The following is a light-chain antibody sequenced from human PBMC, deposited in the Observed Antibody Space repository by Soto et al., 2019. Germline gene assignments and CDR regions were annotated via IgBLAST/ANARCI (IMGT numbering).Light chain of an antibody. Sequence: DIQMTQSPSTLSASVGDRVTITCRAIQTITTYLTWYQQRPGKAPKLLIYRSSILQNGVPSRFSGSGSGTEFTLTSSSLQPDDFANYYCQQYYIYATFGQGTRVEI. V-gene: IGKV1-5*03. CDR1: QTITTY. CDR2: RSS. J-gene: IGKJ1*01. CDR3: QQYYIYAT.